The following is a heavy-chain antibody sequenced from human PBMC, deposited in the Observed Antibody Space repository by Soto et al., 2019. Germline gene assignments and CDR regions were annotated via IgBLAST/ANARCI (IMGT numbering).Heavy chain of an antibody. CDR1: GGSFSGYY. D-gene: IGHD2-8*02. Sequence: QVQLQQSGAGLLKPSETLSLTCGVYGGSFSGYYWNWIRQPPGTGLEWIGEINHSGSTNYNPSLKSRVTISVDTSKNQFSLKLTSVTAADTAVYYCARDKITGLFDYWGQGTLVTVSS. CDR2: INHSGST. J-gene: IGHJ4*02. V-gene: IGHV4-34*01. CDR3: ARDKITGLFDY.